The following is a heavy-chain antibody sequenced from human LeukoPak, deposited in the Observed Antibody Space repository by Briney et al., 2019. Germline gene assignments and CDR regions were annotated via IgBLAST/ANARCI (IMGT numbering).Heavy chain of an antibody. D-gene: IGHD6-6*01. CDR1: GGSISSSSYY. J-gene: IGHJ3*02. CDR3: ARPMRYSSSGAFDI. V-gene: IGHV4-39*01. CDR2: IYYSGST. Sequence: SETLSLTCTVSGGSISSSSYYWGWVRQPPGKGLEWIGSIYYSGSTYYNPSLKSRVTISVDTSKNQFSLKLSSVTAADTAVYYCARPMRYSSSGAFDIWGQGTMVTVSS.